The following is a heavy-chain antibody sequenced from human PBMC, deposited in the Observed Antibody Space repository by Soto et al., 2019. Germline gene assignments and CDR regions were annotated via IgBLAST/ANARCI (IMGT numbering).Heavy chain of an antibody. D-gene: IGHD2-8*02. Sequence: PGGSLRLSCAASGLTFSSYSMNWVRQAPGKRLEWVSSISSRSSDIYYADSVKGRFTISRDNAKNSLYLQMNSLRAEDTALYYCAKDTDRRNYWYFDLWGRGTLVTVSS. CDR1: GLTFSSYS. J-gene: IGHJ2*01. CDR3: AKDTDRRNYWYFDL. CDR2: ISSRSSDI. V-gene: IGHV3-21*04.